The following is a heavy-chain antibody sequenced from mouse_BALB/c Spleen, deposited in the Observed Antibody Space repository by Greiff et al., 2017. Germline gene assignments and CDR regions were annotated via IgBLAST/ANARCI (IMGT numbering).Heavy chain of an antibody. J-gene: IGHJ4*01. CDR1: GFTFSSYT. CDR2: ISSGGSYT. CDR3: TRDEGSYAMDY. Sequence: EVQGVESGGGLVKPGGSLKLSCAASGFTFSSYTMSWVRRTPEKRLEWVATISSGGSYTYYPDSVKGRFTISRDNAKNTLYLQMSSLKSEDTAMYYCTRDEGSYAMDYWGQGTSVTVSS. V-gene: IGHV5-6-4*01.